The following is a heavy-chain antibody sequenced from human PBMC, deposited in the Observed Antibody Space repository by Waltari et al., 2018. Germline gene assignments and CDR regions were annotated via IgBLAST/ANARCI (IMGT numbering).Heavy chain of an antibody. V-gene: IGHV5-51*01. D-gene: IGHD1-1*01. CDR3: ARLRQPASYYYGMDV. J-gene: IGHJ6*02. CDR1: GYSFGSFY. Sequence: EVQLVQSGAEVKKSGESLKLSCKSSGYSFGSFYSAWVRQMPGKGLEWMGIIYPGDSDTRYSPSFQGQVTISVDRSINTAYLQWGSLKATDTAMYYCARLRQPASYYYGMDVWGQGTTITVSS. CDR2: IYPGDSDT.